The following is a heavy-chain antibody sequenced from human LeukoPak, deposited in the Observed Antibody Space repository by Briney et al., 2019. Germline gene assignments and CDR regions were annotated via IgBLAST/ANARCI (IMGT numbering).Heavy chain of an antibody. Sequence: SETLSLTCTVSGGSISSGSYYWSWIRQPAGKGLEWIGRIYTSGSTNYNPSLKSRVTISVDTSKNQFSLKLSSVTAADTAVYYRARVSPGYYYDSSGLWGQGTLVTVSS. D-gene: IGHD3-22*01. CDR3: ARVSPGYYYDSSGL. V-gene: IGHV4-61*02. CDR1: GGSISSGSYY. CDR2: IYTSGST. J-gene: IGHJ4*02.